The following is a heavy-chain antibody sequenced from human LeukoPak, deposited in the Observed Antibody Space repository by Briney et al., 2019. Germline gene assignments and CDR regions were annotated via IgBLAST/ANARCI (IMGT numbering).Heavy chain of an antibody. CDR1: GGSISSSSYY. V-gene: IGHV4-39*07. J-gene: IGHJ6*03. CDR2: IYYSGYT. D-gene: IGHD3-10*01. CDR3: ARVEEGYGAGRRENYYYYYMDV. Sequence: SETLSLTCTVSGGSISSSSYYWGWIRQPPGKGLEWIGSIYYSGYTYYNPSLKSRVTISEDTSKNQFSLKLSSVTAADTAVYYCARVEEGYGAGRRENYYYYYMDVWGKGTTVTISS.